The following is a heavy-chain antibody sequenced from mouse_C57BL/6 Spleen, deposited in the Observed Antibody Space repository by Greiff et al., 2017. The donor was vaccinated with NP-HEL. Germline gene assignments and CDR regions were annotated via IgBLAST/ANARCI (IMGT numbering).Heavy chain of an antibody. Sequence: EVKLVESGGGLVKPGGSLKLSCAASGFTFSSYAMSWVRQTPEKRLEWVATISDGGSYTYYPDNVKGRFTISRDNAKNNLYLQMGHLKSEDTAMYYCARALGRKYFDYWGQSTTLTVSS. CDR1: GFTFSSYA. D-gene: IGHD4-1*01. CDR2: ISDGGSYT. J-gene: IGHJ2*01. V-gene: IGHV5-4*03. CDR3: ARALGRKYFDY.